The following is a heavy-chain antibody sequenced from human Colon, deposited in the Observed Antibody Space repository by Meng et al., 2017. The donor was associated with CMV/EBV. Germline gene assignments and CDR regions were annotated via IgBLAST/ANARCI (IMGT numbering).Heavy chain of an antibody. V-gene: IGHV3-30-3*01. D-gene: IGHD2-15*01. J-gene: IGHJ4*02. CDR3: AREMGHKKRIFDY. CDR1: GFTFSSYS. Sequence: GGSLRLSCAASGFTFSSYSIHWVRQAPGKGLEWVALISYDGTDKYYADSVKGQFTISRDNSKNTLYLQMNSLRTEDTAVYYCAREMGHKKRIFDYWGQGTLVTVSS. CDR2: ISYDGTDK.